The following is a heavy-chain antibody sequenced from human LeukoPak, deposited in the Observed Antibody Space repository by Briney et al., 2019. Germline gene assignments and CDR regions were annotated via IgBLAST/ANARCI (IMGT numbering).Heavy chain of an antibody. CDR3: ARAELRYFDWPPGDY. J-gene: IGHJ4*02. CDR1: GYTLTELS. V-gene: IGHV1-24*01. Sequence: ASVKVSCKVSGYTLTELSMHWVRQAPGKGLEWMGGFDPEDGETIYAQKFPGRVTMTEDTSTDTAYMELSSLRSEATAVYYCARAELRYFDWPPGDYWGQGTLVTVSS. D-gene: IGHD3-9*01. CDR2: FDPEDGET.